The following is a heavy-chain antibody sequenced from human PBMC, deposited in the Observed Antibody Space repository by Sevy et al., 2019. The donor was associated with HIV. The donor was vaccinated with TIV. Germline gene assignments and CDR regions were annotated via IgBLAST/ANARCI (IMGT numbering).Heavy chain of an antibody. J-gene: IGHJ5*02. CDR1: GFTFSSYA. CDR2: ISYDGSNK. D-gene: IGHD6-13*01. Sequence: GGSLRLSCAASGFTFSSYAMHWVRQAPGKGLEWVAVISYDGSNKYYADSVKGRFTISRDNSKNTLYLQMNSLRAEDTAVYYCARSRGSSWANWFDPWGPGTLVTVSS. CDR3: ARSRGSSWANWFDP. V-gene: IGHV3-30-3*01.